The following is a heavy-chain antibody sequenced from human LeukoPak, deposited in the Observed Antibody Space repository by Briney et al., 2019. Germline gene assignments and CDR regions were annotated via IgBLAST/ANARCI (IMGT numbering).Heavy chain of an antibody. Sequence: GGSLRLSCAASGFIFSSYDTRWVCEFPGKGLEWVSGINTAGDTDSSDSVKGRFTISREDAKNSLYLQMNSLRAGDTAVYYCAKEARTVAGTWWFDTWGQGTLVTVSS. CDR1: GFIFSSYD. J-gene: IGHJ5*02. CDR3: AKEARTVAGTWWFDT. V-gene: IGHV3-13*04. D-gene: IGHD6-19*01. CDR2: INTAGDT.